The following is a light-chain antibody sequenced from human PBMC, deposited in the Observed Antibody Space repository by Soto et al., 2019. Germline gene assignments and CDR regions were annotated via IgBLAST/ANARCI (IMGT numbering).Light chain of an antibody. CDR3: QQYNSYSRT. J-gene: IGKJ2*01. CDR1: QSVSSSH. Sequence: EIVLTQSPGTLSSSPGERATLSCRASQSVSSSHLAWYQQKPGQAPRLLIYGASSRATGIPDRFSGSGSGTDFTLTISRLEPEDFATYYCQQYNSYSRTFGQGTKLQIK. V-gene: IGKV3-20*01. CDR2: GAS.